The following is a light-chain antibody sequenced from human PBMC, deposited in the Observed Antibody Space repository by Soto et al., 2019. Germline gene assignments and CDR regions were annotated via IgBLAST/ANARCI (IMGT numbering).Light chain of an antibody. CDR3: SSYRSSSTYV. J-gene: IGLJ1*01. Sequence: QSALTQPPSVSGSPGQSVTISCTGTSSDVGSYNRVSWYQQPPGTAPKLMIYEVTNRPSGVPDRFSGSKSGNTASLTISGLQAEDEADYFCSSYRSSSTYVFGTGTKLTVL. CDR1: SSDVGSYNR. CDR2: EVT. V-gene: IGLV2-18*02.